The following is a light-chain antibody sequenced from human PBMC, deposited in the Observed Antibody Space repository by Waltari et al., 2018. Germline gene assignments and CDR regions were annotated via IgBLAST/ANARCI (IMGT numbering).Light chain of an antibody. V-gene: IGLV3-21*04. CDR2: YDS. CDR1: NIGSYS. CDR3: HVWHPDMDPGV. Sequence: SYALTQPPSVSVAPGTTARITCGGDNIGSYSVHWYQQKPGQAPVLVIFYDSDRPSGIPERFSGSNSGNTATLTISSVEAGDEAKYYCHVWHPDMDPGVFG. J-gene: IGLJ1*01.